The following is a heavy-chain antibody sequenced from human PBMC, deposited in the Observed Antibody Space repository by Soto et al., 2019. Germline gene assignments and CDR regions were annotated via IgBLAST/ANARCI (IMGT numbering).Heavy chain of an antibody. CDR1: GGSISSGGYY. CDR3: ARVGRTGTYLPFEY. CDR2: IYYSGST. Sequence: SETLSLTCTVSGGSISSGGYYWSWIRQHPGKGLEWIGYIYYSGSTYYNPSLKSRVTISVDTSKKQFSLKLSSVTAADTAVYYCARVGRTGTYLPFEYWGQGTLVTVS. V-gene: IGHV4-31*03. D-gene: IGHD1-1*01. J-gene: IGHJ4*02.